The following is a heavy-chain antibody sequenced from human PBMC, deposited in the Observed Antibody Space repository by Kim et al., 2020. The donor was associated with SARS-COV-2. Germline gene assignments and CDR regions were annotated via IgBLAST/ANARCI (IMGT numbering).Heavy chain of an antibody. V-gene: IGHV4-59*09. D-gene: IGHD5-18*01. J-gene: IGHJ4*02. CDR3: ARGVQLWQYYFDY. Sequence: NPSLKSRVTISVDTSKNQFSLKLSSVTAADTAVYYCARGVQLWQYYFDYWGQGTLVTVSS.